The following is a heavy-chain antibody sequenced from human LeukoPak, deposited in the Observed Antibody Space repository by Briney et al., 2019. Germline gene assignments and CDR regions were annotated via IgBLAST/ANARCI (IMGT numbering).Heavy chain of an antibody. J-gene: IGHJ4*02. CDR2: IKYGGSEK. D-gene: IGHD6-6*01. Sequence: PGGSLTLSCVVSGCTFSSSWMTWVRQPPGKGLEWVAKIKYGGSEKYYVDFARGGFIIFRDNTNNSLYIQMNSLSADDAAIYYCAREHSSSSSQDSWGGGTLVTVSS. V-gene: IGHV3-7*03. CDR3: AREHSSSSSQDS. CDR1: GCTFSSSW.